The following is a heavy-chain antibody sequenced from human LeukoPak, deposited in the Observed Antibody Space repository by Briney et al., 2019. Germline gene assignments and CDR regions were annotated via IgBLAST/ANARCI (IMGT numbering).Heavy chain of an antibody. CDR3: ASDSSSGWFHYYYGMDV. CDR2: ISSSSSYI. Sequence: GGSLRLSCAASGFTFSSYAMSWVRQAPGKGLEWVSSISSSSSYIYYADSVKGRFTISRDNAKNSLYLQMNSLRAEDTAVYYCASDSSSGWFHYYYGMDVWGQGTTVTVSS. CDR1: GFTFSSYA. D-gene: IGHD6-19*01. J-gene: IGHJ6*02. V-gene: IGHV3-21*01.